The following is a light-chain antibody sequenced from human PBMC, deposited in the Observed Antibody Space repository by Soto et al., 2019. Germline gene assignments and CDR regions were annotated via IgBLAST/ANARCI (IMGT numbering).Light chain of an antibody. CDR2: ENN. V-gene: IGLV1-51*02. Sequence: QAVLTQPPSVSAAPGQKVTISCSGSSSNIGNNYVSWYQQLPGTAPKLLIYENNKRPSGMPDRFSGSKSGTSATLGITGLQTGDEADYYCGTWDSSLSAVVFGGGTKLTVL. J-gene: IGLJ2*01. CDR1: SSNIGNNY. CDR3: GTWDSSLSAVV.